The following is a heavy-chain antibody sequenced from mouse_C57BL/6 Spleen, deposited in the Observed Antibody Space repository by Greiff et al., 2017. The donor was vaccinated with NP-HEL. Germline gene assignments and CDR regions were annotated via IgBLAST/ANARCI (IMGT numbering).Heavy chain of an antibody. CDR2: ISSGSSTI. CDR3: ARTLTGTFAY. Sequence: EVQGVESGGGLVKPGGSLKLSCAASGFTFSDYGMHWVRQAPEKGLEWVAYISSGSSTIYYADTVKGRFTISRDNAKNPLFRKMTSLRSEDMAMYYCARTLTGTFAYWGQGTLVTVSA. J-gene: IGHJ3*01. V-gene: IGHV5-17*01. D-gene: IGHD4-1*01. CDR1: GFTFSDYG.